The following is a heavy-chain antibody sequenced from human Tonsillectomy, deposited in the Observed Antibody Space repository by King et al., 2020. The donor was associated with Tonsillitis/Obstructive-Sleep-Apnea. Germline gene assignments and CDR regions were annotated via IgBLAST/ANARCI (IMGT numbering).Heavy chain of an antibody. CDR2: ISGSGGST. J-gene: IGHJ6*03. V-gene: IGHV3-23*04. Sequence: VQLVESGGGLVQPGGSLRLSCAASGFTFSSYAMSWVRQAPGKGLEWVSAISGSGGSTYYADSVKGRFTISRDNSKNTLYLQMNRLRAEDTDVYYCAKDWEAAAGTYYYYMDVWGKGTPVTVSS. D-gene: IGHD6-13*01. CDR3: AKDWEAAAGTYYYYMDV. CDR1: GFTFSSYA.